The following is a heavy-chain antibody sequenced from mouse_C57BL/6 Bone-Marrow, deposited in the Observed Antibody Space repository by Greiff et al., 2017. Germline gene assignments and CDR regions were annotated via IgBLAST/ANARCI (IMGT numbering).Heavy chain of an antibody. D-gene: IGHD2-1*01. CDR3: ASHIYYGTAWFAY. V-gene: IGHV1-81*01. Sequence: VQGVESGAELARPGASVKLSCTASGYTFTSYGISWVKQRTGQGLEWIGEIYPRSGNTYYNDKFKGKAKLTADKSSRTAYMELRSLTSEDSAVYFCASHIYYGTAWFAYWGQGTLVTVSA. CDR1: GYTFTSYG. CDR2: IYPRSGNT. J-gene: IGHJ3*01.